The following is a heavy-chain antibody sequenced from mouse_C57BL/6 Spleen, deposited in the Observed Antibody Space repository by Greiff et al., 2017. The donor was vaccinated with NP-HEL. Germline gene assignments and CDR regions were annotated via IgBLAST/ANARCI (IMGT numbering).Heavy chain of an antibody. D-gene: IGHD2-4*01. V-gene: IGHV7-1*01. Sequence: EVQGVESGGGLVQSGRSLRLSCATSGFTFSDFYMEWVRQAPGKGLEWIAASRNKATDYTTEYSASVQGRFIVSRDTSQSILYRQMNALRAEDTAIYYCARDYDYDWYFDVWGTGTTVTVSS. CDR3: ARDYDYDWYFDV. CDR2: SRNKATDYTT. J-gene: IGHJ1*03. CDR1: GFTFSDFY.